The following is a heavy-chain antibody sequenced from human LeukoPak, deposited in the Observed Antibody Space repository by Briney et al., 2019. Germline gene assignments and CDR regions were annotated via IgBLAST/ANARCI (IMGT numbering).Heavy chain of an antibody. Sequence: GSLRLSCAASGFTFSSYAMSWVRQPPGKGPEWIGEINHSGSTNYNPSLKSRVTISVDTSKNQFSLKLSSVTAADTAVYYCARDQTGDYWGQGTLVTVSS. CDR2: INHSGST. J-gene: IGHJ4*02. V-gene: IGHV4-34*01. CDR1: GFTFSSYA. CDR3: ARDQTGDY.